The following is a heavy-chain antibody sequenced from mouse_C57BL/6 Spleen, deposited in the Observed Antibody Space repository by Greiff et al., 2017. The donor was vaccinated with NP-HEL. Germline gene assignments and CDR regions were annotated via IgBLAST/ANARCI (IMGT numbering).Heavy chain of an antibody. CDR1: GFTFSDYG. CDR2: ISSGSSTI. J-gene: IGHJ3*01. V-gene: IGHV5-17*01. CDR3: AREHYYGSWFAY. Sequence: EVHLVESGGGLVKPGGSLKLSCAASGFTFSDYGMHWVRQAPEKGLEWVAYISSGSSTIYYADTVKGRFTISRDNAKNTLFLQMTSLRSEDTAMYYCAREHYYGSWFAYWGQGTLVTVSA. D-gene: IGHD1-1*01.